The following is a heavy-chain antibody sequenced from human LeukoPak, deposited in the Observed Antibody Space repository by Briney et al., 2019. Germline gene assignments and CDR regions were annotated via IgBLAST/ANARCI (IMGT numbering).Heavy chain of an antibody. V-gene: IGHV3-7*04. CDR1: GFTFSTHG. D-gene: IGHD3-10*01. J-gene: IGHJ4*02. Sequence: GGSLRLSCIGSGFTFSTHGMSWVRQAPGKGLEWVADIGEDGSEIYYVDSVKGRFTIFRDNAENSVDLQMNSLRDEDTAVHYCARGWSYHDSWGQGTLVTVSS. CDR2: IGEDGSEI. CDR3: ARGWSYHDS.